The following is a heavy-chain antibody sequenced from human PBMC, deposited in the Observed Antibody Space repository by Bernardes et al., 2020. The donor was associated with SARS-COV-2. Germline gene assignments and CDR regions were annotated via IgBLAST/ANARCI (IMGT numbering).Heavy chain of an antibody. CDR1: EFTFSSYS. CDR3: ARDTTYYDILTGYYPSYFDY. Sequence: GGSLRLSRAASEFTFSSYSMNWVRQAPGKGLEWVSSISSSSYIYYADSVKGRFTISRDNAKNSLYLQMNSLRAEDTAVYYCARDTTYYDILTGYYPSYFDYWGQGTLVTVSS. J-gene: IGHJ4*02. D-gene: IGHD3-9*01. V-gene: IGHV3-21*01. CDR2: ISSSSYI.